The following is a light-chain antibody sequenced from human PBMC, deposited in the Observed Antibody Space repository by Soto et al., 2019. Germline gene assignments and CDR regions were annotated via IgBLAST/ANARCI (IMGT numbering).Light chain of an antibody. CDR3: QQSYSTPIT. CDR2: AAS. J-gene: IGKJ5*01. CDR1: QDISSY. V-gene: IGKV1-39*01. Sequence: DIQMTQSPSSLSASVGDRVTITCRASQDISSYLNWYQQKPGKAPKVLIYAASNLQSGVPSRFSGSGSGTDFTLTISSLQPEDFATYYCQQSYSTPITFGQGTRLEIK.